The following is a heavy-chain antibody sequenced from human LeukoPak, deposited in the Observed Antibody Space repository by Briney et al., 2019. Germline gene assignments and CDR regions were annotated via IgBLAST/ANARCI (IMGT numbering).Heavy chain of an antibody. CDR3: ARLPYITGTTSSFDI. Sequence: SETLSLTCTVPGVSISSSSYYWGWIRQPPGKGLEWIGSIYYSGSTYYNPSLKSRVTISVDTSKNQFSLKLSSVTAADTAVYYCARLPYITGTTSSFDIWGQGTMVTVSS. V-gene: IGHV4-39*01. J-gene: IGHJ3*02. D-gene: IGHD1-20*01. CDR2: IYYSGST. CDR1: GVSISSSSYY.